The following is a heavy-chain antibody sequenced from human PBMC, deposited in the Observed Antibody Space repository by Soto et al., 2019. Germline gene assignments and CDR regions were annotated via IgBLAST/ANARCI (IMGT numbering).Heavy chain of an antibody. J-gene: IGHJ4*02. CDR1: GFTVSSNY. V-gene: IGHV3-66*01. Sequence: EVQLVESGGGLVQPGGSLRLSCAASGFTVSSNYMTWVRQAPGKGLEWVSNIYSGGNTSYADSVKGRFTISRDNSKNTLFLQMNSLRDDDTAVYYCASGASGNYRWGQGTLVTVSS. D-gene: IGHD3-10*01. CDR3: ASGASGNYR. CDR2: IYSGGNT.